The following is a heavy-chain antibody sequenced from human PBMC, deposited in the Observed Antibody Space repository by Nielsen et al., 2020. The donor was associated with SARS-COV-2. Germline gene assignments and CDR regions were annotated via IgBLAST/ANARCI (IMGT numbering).Heavy chain of an antibody. Sequence: SETLSLTCAVSGGSISSSNWWSWVRQPPGKGLEWIGEIYHSGSTNYNPSLKSRVTISVDTSKNQFSLKLSSVTAADTAVYYCARERVTSFGVVIRGGMDVWGQGTTVTVSS. CDR1: GGSISSSNW. V-gene: IGHV4-4*02. CDR3: ARERVTSFGVVIRGGMDV. D-gene: IGHD3-3*01. J-gene: IGHJ6*02. CDR2: IYHSGST.